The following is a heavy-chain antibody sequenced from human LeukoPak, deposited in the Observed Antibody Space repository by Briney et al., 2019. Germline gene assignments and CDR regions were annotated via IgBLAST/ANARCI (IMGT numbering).Heavy chain of an antibody. CDR2: IRQDGRET. J-gene: IGHJ4*02. CDR1: PGITFSDYW. V-gene: IGHV3-7*03. D-gene: IGHD6-19*01. CDR3: VGGIGWQPDY. Sequence: GGSLRLSCAASPGITFSDYWMNWVRQAPGKGLEWVAIIRQDGRETLYLDSVRGRFAISRDNAKSSVYLEINSLRAEDTAVYYCVGGIGWQPDYWGQGTLVTVSS.